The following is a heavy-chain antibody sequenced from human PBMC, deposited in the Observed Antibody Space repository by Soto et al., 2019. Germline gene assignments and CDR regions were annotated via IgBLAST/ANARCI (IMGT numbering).Heavy chain of an antibody. CDR2: IYYDGSNK. Sequence: SLRLSCAASGFTFSTYAMHWVRQAPGKGLEWVAVIYYDGSNKYYADSVKGRFTISRDNSKNTVFLQMNSLRAEDTAVYFCARDLKSSDDLYFDYWGQGILVTVSS. CDR1: GFTFSTYA. D-gene: IGHD1-1*01. CDR3: ARDLKSSDDLYFDY. V-gene: IGHV3-33*01. J-gene: IGHJ4*02.